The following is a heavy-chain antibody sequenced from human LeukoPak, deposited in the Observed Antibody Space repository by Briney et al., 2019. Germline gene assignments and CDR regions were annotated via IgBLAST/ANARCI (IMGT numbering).Heavy chain of an antibody. CDR3: ARESGWPKEYYFDY. J-gene: IGHJ4*02. D-gene: IGHD6-19*01. V-gene: IGHV3-53*01. CDR1: GFTVRSNY. CDR2: TYSGGST. Sequence: PGGSLRLSCAASGFTVRSNYMSWVRQAPGKGLEWVLVTYSGGSTYYADSVKGRFTVSRDNSKNTLYLQMNSLRAEDTAVYYRARESGWPKEYYFDYWGQGTLVTVSS.